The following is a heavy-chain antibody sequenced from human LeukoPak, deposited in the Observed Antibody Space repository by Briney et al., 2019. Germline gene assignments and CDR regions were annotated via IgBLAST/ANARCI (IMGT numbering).Heavy chain of an antibody. CDR2: IRSKAYGGTT. CDR3: TRAPTTLGPYYDFWSGYYVRYFDY. J-gene: IGHJ4*02. V-gene: IGHV3-49*03. CDR1: GFTFGDYA. D-gene: IGHD3-3*01. Sequence: GGSLRLSCTASGFTFGDYAMSWFRQAPGKGLEWVGFIRSKAYGGTTEYAASVKGRFTISRDDSESIAYLQMNSLKTEDTAVYYCTRAPTTLGPYYDFWSGYYVRYFDYWGQGTLVTVSS.